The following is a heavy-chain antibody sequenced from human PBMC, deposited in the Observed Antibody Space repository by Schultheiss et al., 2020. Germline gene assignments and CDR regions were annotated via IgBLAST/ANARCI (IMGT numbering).Heavy chain of an antibody. D-gene: IGHD3-16*01. CDR1: GGSVSDYF. CDR2: INHSGST. Sequence: SETLSLTCAVYGGSVSDYFWSWIRQSPGKGLEWIGEINHSGSTNYNPSLKSRVIISLDTPKNQFSLKLSSVTAADTAVYYCARLMKGGMYYFDYWGQGTLVNVSA. J-gene: IGHJ4*02. CDR3: ARLMKGGMYYFDY. V-gene: IGHV4-34*01.